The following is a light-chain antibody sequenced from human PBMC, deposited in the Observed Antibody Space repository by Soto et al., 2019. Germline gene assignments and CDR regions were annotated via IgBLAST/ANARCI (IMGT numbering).Light chain of an antibody. CDR1: ASNLGAKYA. V-gene: IGLV1-40*01. CDR3: QSYDTTLSGLV. CDR2: DNI. J-gene: IGLJ3*02. Sequence: QSVLTQPPSVSGAPGQRVTISCTGSASNLGAKYAVHWYQHLPGTAPKLLIYDNIHRPSGVPDRFSGSKSDTSASLAITGLLAEDDADYYCQSYDTTLSGLVFGGGTKLTVL.